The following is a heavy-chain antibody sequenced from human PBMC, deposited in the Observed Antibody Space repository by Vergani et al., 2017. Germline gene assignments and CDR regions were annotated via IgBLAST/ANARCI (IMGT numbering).Heavy chain of an antibody. J-gene: IGHJ4*02. CDR1: GFTFSSYG. D-gene: IGHD3-22*01. V-gene: IGHV3-33*01. CDR2: IWYDGSNK. Sequence: QVQLVESGGGVVQPGRSLRLSCAASGFTFSSYGMHWVRQAPGKGLEWVAVIWYDGSNKYYADSVKGRFTISRDNSKNTLYLQMNSLRAEDTAVYYCARGPYYYDSSGYYCDYWGQGTLVTVSS. CDR3: ARGPYYYDSSGYYCDY.